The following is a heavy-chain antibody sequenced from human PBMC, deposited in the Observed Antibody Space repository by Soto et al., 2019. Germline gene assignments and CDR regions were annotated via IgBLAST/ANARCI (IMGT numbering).Heavy chain of an antibody. Sequence: SAPRSLTCSVYGVSISRGDCYCGWIGKPTRKALEGFGYLYYSGATSYSPSLKSRVTISLDTSKNQFSLKLNSVTAADTAVYYCARDSARGPGPDVSPAIQSWFDPWGQGTLVTVS. J-gene: IGHJ5*02. CDR3: ARDSARGPGPDVSPAIQSWFDP. D-gene: IGHD2-8*01. CDR2: LYYSGAT. CDR1: GVSISRGDCY. V-gene: IGHV4-30-4*01.